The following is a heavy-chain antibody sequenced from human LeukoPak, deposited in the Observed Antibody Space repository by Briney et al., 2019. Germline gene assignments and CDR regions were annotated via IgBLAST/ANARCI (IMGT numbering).Heavy chain of an antibody. CDR2: IYYSGST. D-gene: IGHD3-3*01. V-gene: IGHV4-38-2*02. CDR3: ARLLRSGYHFDY. Sequence: SETLSLTCTVSGYSISSGYYWGWIRQAPGKGLEWIGSIYYSGSTYYNPSLKSRGTISVDTSKNQFSLRLSSVTAADTAVYYCARLLRSGYHFDYWGQGTLVTVSS. J-gene: IGHJ4*02. CDR1: GYSISSGYY.